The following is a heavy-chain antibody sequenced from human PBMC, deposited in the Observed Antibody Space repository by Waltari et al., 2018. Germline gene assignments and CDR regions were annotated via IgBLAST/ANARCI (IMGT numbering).Heavy chain of an antibody. Sequence: QVQLVESGGGVVQPGRSLRLSCAASGFPFSSYGMHWVRQAPGKGLEWVAVISYDGSNKYYADSVKGRFTISRDNSKNTLYLQMNSLRAEDTAVYYCAKDRVGYFDYWGQGTLVTVSS. CDR2: ISYDGSNK. CDR3: AKDRVGYFDY. J-gene: IGHJ4*02. D-gene: IGHD1-26*01. V-gene: IGHV3-30*18. CDR1: GFPFSSYG.